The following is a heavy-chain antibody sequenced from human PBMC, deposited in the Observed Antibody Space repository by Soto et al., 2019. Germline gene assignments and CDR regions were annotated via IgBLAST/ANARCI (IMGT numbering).Heavy chain of an antibody. D-gene: IGHD3-3*01. V-gene: IGHV4-61*01. CDR3: ARHVISWGVNDFWSGYHQGYFDY. Sequence: SETLSLTCTVSGGSISSGCYYWSWIRQHPGKGLEWIGYIYYSGSTNYNPSLKSRVTISVDTSKNQFSLKLSSVTAADTAVYYCARHVISWGVNDFWSGYHQGYFDYWGQGTLVTVSS. J-gene: IGHJ4*02. CDR1: GGSISSGCYY. CDR2: IYYSGST.